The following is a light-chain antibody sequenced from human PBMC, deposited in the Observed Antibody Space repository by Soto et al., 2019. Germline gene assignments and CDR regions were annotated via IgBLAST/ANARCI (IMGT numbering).Light chain of an antibody. CDR1: SSNIGSNY. CDR3: AAWDDSLSGL. Sequence: QSVLTQPPSASGTPGQRVTISCSGSSSNIGSNYVYWYQQLPGTAPKLLIYRNNQRPSGVPDRFSGSKSGTSASLAISGLRSEDGAEYYCAAWDDSLSGLFGGGTKLTVL. V-gene: IGLV1-47*01. J-gene: IGLJ2*01. CDR2: RNN.